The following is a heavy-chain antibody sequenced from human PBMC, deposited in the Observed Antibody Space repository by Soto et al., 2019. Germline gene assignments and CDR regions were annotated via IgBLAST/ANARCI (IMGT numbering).Heavy chain of an antibody. CDR1: GGTFRTAA. J-gene: IGHJ6*02. Sequence: QVQLEQSGAEVKKPGSSVKVSCKASGGTFRTAAISWVRQAPGQGLEWMGGIMPVFRTPDYAQKFQGRVTITADESTNTAYVEWSGLRSDDTAVYYCARDNDRPQLGGNYYYVLDVWGQGTTITVSS. D-gene: IGHD2-8*01. CDR3: ARDNDRPQLGGNYYYVLDV. V-gene: IGHV1-69*12. CDR2: IMPVFRTP.